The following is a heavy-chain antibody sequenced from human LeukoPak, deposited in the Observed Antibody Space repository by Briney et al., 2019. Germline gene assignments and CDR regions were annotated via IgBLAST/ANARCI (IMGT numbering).Heavy chain of an antibody. CDR1: GGSISSYY. CDR2: IYYSGST. V-gene: IGHV4-59*01. D-gene: IGHD5-12*01. CDR3: ARETGGYPYFDY. J-gene: IGHJ4*02. Sequence: SETLSLTCTVSGGSISSYYWSWIRQPPGKGLEWIGYIYYSGSTNYNPSLKSRVTISVDTSKNQFSLKLSSVTAADTAVYYCARETGGYPYFDYWGQGTLVTVSS.